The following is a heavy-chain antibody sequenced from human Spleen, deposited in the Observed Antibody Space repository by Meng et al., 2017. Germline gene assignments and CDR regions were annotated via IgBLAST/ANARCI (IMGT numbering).Heavy chain of an antibody. CDR3: ARGTRLVKY. J-gene: IGHJ4*02. Sequence: QVQLQQSGAVLLKPSETLSLTCAVYGGSFSGYYWSWIRQPPGKGLEWIGEINHSGSTNYNPSLKSRVTISVDTSKNQFSLKLSSVTAADTAVYYCARGTRLVKYWGQGTLVTVSS. CDR1: GGSFSGYY. CDR2: INHSGST. V-gene: IGHV4-34*01. D-gene: IGHD6-19*01.